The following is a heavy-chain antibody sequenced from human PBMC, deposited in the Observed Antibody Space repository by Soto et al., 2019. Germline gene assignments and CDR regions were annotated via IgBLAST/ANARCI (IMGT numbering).Heavy chain of an antibody. D-gene: IGHD3-10*01. CDR1: GFSFVTYG. V-gene: IGHV3-33*01. J-gene: IGHJ4*02. CDR2: IWHDGSNK. CDR3: ARDLGSTSYCLHS. Sequence: QVQLVESGGDVVQPGRSLRLSCAASGFSFVTYGFHWVRQTPGKGLEWVAVIWHDGSNKYYADSVKGRFTISRDNSENTIYLQMNSLRAEDTAVYYCARDLGSTSYCLHSWCQGTLVTVSS.